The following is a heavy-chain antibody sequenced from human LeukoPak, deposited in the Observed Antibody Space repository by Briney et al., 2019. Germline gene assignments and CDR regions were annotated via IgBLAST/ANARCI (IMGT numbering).Heavy chain of an antibody. CDR3: ARAGDTVTTRSDAFDI. D-gene: IGHD4-17*01. CDR2: ISGSGGST. Sequence: GGSLRLSCAASGFTFSSYAMSWVRQAPGKGLEWVSAISGSGGSTYYADSVKGRFTISRDNSKNTLYLQMNSLRAEDTAVYYCARAGDTVTTRSDAFDIWGQGTMVTVSS. J-gene: IGHJ3*02. V-gene: IGHV3-23*01. CDR1: GFTFSSYA.